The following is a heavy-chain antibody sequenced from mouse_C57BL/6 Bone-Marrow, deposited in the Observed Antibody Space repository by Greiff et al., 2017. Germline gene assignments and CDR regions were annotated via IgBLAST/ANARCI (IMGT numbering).Heavy chain of an antibody. CDR2: IDPSDSYT. Sequence: QVQLQQPGAELVKPGASVKLYCKASGYTFTSYWMQWVKQRPGQGLEWIGEIDPSDSYTNYNQKFKGKATLTVDTSSSTAYMQLSSLTSEDSAVYYCALGDYAPRYAMDYWGQGTSVTVSS. CDR3: ALGDYAPRYAMDY. J-gene: IGHJ4*01. V-gene: IGHV1-50*01. D-gene: IGHD2-4*01. CDR1: GYTFTSYW.